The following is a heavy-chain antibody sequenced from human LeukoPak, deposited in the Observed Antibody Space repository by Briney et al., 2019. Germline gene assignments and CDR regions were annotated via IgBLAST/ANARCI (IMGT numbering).Heavy chain of an antibody. CDR1: GYTFTGYY. CDR3: ARVDGYNRRGGFDY. CDR2: INPNSGGT. V-gene: IGHV1-2*06. Sequence: GASVTVSCTASGYTFTGYYMHWVRQAPGQGLEWMGRINPNSGGTNYAQKFQGRVTMTRDTSISTAYMELSRLRSDDTAVYYCARVDGYNRRGGFDYWGQGTLVTVSS. D-gene: IGHD5-24*01. J-gene: IGHJ4*02.